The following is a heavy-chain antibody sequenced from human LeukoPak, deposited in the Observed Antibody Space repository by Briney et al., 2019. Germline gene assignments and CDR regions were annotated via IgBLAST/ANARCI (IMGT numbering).Heavy chain of an antibody. D-gene: IGHD1-20*01. J-gene: IGHJ3*02. Sequence: VASVKVSCKASGYTFTSYDINWVRQATGQGLEWMGWMNPNSGNTGYAQKFQGRVTMTRNTSISTAYMELSSLRSEDTAVYYCARERSITPDKRYNWKWSRSDAFDIWGQGTMVTVSS. CDR3: ARERSITPDKRYNWKWSRSDAFDI. V-gene: IGHV1-8*01. CDR2: MNPNSGNT. CDR1: GYTFTSYD.